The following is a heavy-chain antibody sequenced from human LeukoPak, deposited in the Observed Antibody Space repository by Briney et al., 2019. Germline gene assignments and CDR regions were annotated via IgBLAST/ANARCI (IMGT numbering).Heavy chain of an antibody. CDR2: INHSGST. CDR3: ARIRVADVYYFDY. D-gene: IGHD6-19*01. CDR1: GGSFSGYY. V-gene: IGHV4-34*01. J-gene: IGHJ4*02. Sequence: PSETLSLTCAVYGGSFSGYYWSWIRQPPGKGLEWIGEINHSGSTNYNPSLKSRVTISVDTSKNQFSLKLSSVTAADTAVYYCARIRVADVYYFDYWGQGTQVTVSS.